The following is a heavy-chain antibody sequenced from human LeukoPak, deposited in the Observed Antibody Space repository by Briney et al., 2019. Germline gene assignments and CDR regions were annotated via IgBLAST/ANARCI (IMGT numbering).Heavy chain of an antibody. Sequence: ASVKVSCKASGYTFTGYYIHWVRQAPGQGLEWMGWINPNSSGTSYAQKFQGRVTMTRDTSVTTAYMELSRLRSDDTAVYYCARYSGYDEPFDYWGQEPLVTVS. J-gene: IGHJ4*02. CDR1: GYTFTGYY. V-gene: IGHV1-2*02. CDR2: INPNSSGT. CDR3: ARYSGYDEPFDY. D-gene: IGHD5-12*01.